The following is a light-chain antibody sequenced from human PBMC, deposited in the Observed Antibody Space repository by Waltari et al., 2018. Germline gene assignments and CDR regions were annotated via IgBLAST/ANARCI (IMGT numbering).Light chain of an antibody. CDR3: SSYISSSTLEL. CDR2: DVS. CDR1: SSDVVGYNF. Sequence: QSALTQPASVSGSPGQSITISCTGTSSDVVGYNFFSWYQQHPGTAPKLMIYDVSNRPSGVSNRFSGSKSGNTASLTISGLQAEDEADYYCSSYISSSTLELFGGGTSLTVL. J-gene: IGLJ2*01. V-gene: IGLV2-14*03.